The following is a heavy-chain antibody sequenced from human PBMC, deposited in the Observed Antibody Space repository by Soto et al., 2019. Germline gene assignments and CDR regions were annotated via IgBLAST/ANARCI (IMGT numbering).Heavy chain of an antibody. D-gene: IGHD5-12*01. V-gene: IGHV1-3*04. J-gene: IGHJ3*02. CDR2: ISTGNGNT. Sequence: QAQLVQSGAEVKKPGASVKVSCKASGYTFTYYAIYWVRQAPGQRLEWMGWISTGNGNTKYSQKFQGRVTINRDTSASTVYIELSSLRSDDTAVYYCARENIVSRMGVSDIWGQGTVVTVSS. CDR3: ARENIVSRMGVSDI. CDR1: GYTFTYYA.